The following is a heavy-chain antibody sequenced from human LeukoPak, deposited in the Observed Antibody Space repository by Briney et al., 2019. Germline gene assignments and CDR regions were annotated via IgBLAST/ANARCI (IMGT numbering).Heavy chain of an antibody. J-gene: IGHJ4*02. D-gene: IGHD3-10*01. CDR1: GGSINSSSYY. V-gene: IGHV4-39*01. CDR3: ARLPYYYGSGGSYYFDY. Sequence: SETLSLTCTVSGGSINSSSYYWGWIRQPPGKGLEWIGSIYYSGSTQYNPSLKSRVIISVDSSKNQFSLKLNSVTAADTAMYYCARLPYYYGSGGSYYFDYWGQGTLVTVSS. CDR2: IYYSGST.